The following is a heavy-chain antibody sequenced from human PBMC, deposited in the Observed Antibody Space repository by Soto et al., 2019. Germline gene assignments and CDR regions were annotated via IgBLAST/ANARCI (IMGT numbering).Heavy chain of an antibody. Sequence: ASETLSITCTFSGGSISGYYWSWIRQPPGKGLDWIGYIYYSGSTNYNPSLKSRVTISVDTSKNQFSLKLSSVTAADTALYYCARGLSSRWPTPGYWGQGTLVTVPQ. D-gene: IGHD6-13*01. CDR3: ARGLSSRWPTPGY. V-gene: IGHV4-59*01. J-gene: IGHJ4*02. CDR2: IYYSGST. CDR1: GGSISGYY.